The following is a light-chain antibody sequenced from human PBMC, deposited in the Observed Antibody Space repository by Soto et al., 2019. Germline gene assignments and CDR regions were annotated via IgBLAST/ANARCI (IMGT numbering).Light chain of an antibody. V-gene: IGKV3-15*01. CDR2: GAS. Sequence: EIVMTQSPATLCVSPGERAHLSCRASESVGSNLAWYQQKPGQAHRLLIHGASKRATGIPARFSGSGAGTEFSLTISSLQSEDFAAYYCQQYYKGPPETFXQLTKVDIK. J-gene: IGKJ2*01. CDR1: ESVGSN. CDR3: QQYYKGPPET.